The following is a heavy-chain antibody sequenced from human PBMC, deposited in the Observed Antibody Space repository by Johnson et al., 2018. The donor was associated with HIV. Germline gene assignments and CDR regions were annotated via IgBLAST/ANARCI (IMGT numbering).Heavy chain of an antibody. CDR2: MWYDGSNK. Sequence: QVQLVESGGGVVQPGRSLRLSCAASGFTFSTYGMHWVRQAPGKGLEWVAVMWYDGSNKYYADSVKGRFTISRENAKNSLYLQMNSLRAGDTAVYYCARDRSSGWYGRVDAFDIWGQGTMVTVSS. CDR3: ARDRSSGWYGRVDAFDI. D-gene: IGHD6-19*01. V-gene: IGHV3-33*01. CDR1: GFTFSTYG. J-gene: IGHJ3*02.